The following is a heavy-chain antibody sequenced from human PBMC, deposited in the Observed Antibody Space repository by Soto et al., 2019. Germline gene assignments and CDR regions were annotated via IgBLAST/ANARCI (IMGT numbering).Heavy chain of an antibody. Sequence: PGGSLRLSCAASGFTFSSYGMHWVRQAPGKGLEWVAVISYDGSNKYYADSVKGRFTISRDNSKNTLYLQMNSLRAEDTAVYYCPKVRYDFWIGTPWGYYYGMDVWRQGTTVTVSS. D-gene: IGHD3-3*01. CDR1: GFTFSSYG. J-gene: IGHJ6*02. V-gene: IGHV3-30*18. CDR2: ISYDGSNK. CDR3: PKVRYDFWIGTPWGYYYGMDV.